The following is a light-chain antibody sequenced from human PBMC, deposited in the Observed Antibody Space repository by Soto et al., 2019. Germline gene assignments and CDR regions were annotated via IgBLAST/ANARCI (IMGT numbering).Light chain of an antibody. Sequence: QSALTQPPSASGSPGQSVTISCTGTSSDYVSWYQQHPGKAPKLMIYDVIKRPSGVPDRFSGSKSGNTASLTVSGLQAEDEAAYYCSSYAGSNNLVFGGGTKLTVL. J-gene: IGLJ2*01. V-gene: IGLV2-8*01. CDR2: DVI. CDR1: SSDY. CDR3: SSYAGSNNLV.